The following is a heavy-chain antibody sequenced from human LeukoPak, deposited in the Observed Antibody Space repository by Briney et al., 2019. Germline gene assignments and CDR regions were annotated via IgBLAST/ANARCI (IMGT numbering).Heavy chain of an antibody. V-gene: IGHV3-74*01. CDR1: GFTFSSYW. CDR3: ARGGEYSCGPLGY. J-gene: IGHJ4*02. CDR2: INSDGSST. D-gene: IGHD5-18*01. Sequence: GGSLRLSCAASGFTFSSYWMHWVRQAPGKGLVWVSRINSDGSSTSYADSVKGRFTISRDNAKNTLYLQMHSLRAEDTAVYSCARGGEYSCGPLGYWGQGTLVTVSS.